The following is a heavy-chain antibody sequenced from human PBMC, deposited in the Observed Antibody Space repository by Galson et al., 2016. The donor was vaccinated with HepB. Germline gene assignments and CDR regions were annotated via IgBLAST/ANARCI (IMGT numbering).Heavy chain of an antibody. J-gene: IGHJ3*02. D-gene: IGHD1-7*01. CDR2: ISSTGTTT. CDR3: ARDHRRWNYDPDAFDM. Sequence: SLRLSCAASGFVFSNFGLSWARQAPGKGLEWVSQISSTGTTTHSADSVKGRFTISRDNTKNSLYLQMNSLRAEDTAVYYCARDHRRWNYDPDAFDMWGQGTMVTVSS. CDR1: GFVFSNFG. V-gene: IGHV3-11*01.